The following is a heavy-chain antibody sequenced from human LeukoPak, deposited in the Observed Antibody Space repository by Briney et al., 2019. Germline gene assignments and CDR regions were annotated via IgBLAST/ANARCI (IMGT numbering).Heavy chain of an antibody. CDR1: GYTFTGYY. Sequence: ASVKVSCKASGYTFTGYYMHWVRQAPGQGLEWMGWINPNSGGTNYAQKFQGRVTMTRDTSISTAYMELSRLRSDDTAVYYCASYWSASGNSYYYYCMDVWGKGTTVTVSS. CDR2: INPNSGGT. J-gene: IGHJ6*03. D-gene: IGHD3-3*01. V-gene: IGHV1-2*02. CDR3: ASYWSASGNSYYYYCMDV.